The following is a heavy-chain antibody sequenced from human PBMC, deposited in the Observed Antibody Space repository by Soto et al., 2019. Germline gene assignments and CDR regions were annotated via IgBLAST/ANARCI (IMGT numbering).Heavy chain of an antibody. V-gene: IGHV3-23*01. Sequence: LRLSCAAAGFTFGSYAMSWVRQAPGKGLEWVSAISGSGGSTYYADSVKGRFTISRDNSKNTLYLQMNSLRAEDTAVYYCAKDGAYMYYYDSSGYLDYWGQGTLVTVSS. J-gene: IGHJ4*02. D-gene: IGHD3-22*01. CDR3: AKDGAYMYYYDSSGYLDY. CDR2: ISGSGGST. CDR1: GFTFGSYA.